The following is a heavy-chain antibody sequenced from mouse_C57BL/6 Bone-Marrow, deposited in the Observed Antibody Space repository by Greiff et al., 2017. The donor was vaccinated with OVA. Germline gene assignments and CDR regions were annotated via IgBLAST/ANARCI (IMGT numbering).Heavy chain of an antibody. J-gene: IGHJ3*01. CDR1: GFNITDYY. CDR2: IDPEDGDT. Sequence: VQLQQSGAELVRPGASVKLSCTASGFNITDYYMHWVKQRPEQGLEWIGRIDPEDGDTEYAPKFQGKATMTADTSSNTAYLQLSSLTSEDTAVYYCTAFPLGFAYWGQGTLVTVSA. V-gene: IGHV14-1*01. CDR3: TAFPLGFAY.